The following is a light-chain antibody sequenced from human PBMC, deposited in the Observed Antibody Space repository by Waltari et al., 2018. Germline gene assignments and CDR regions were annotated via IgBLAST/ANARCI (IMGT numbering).Light chain of an antibody. V-gene: IGKV3-15*01. Sequence: EIVMTQSPATLSVSPGERATLSCRASQSVSSNLAWYQQKPGQAPRLLIYGASSRANGNPDMFSGSGSGTEFTLTISSLQSEDFAVYYCQQYNNWPLTFGGGTKVEIK. CDR1: QSVSSN. J-gene: IGKJ4*01. CDR2: GAS. CDR3: QQYNNWPLT.